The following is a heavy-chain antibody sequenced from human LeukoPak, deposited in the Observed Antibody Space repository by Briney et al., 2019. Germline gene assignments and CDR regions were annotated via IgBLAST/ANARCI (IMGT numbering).Heavy chain of an antibody. V-gene: IGHV4-59*11. CDR3: ARVGAGEYYYYYMDV. D-gene: IGHD3-10*01. J-gene: IGHJ6*03. CDR2: IYYSEST. CDR1: GGSISSHY. Sequence: PSETLSLTCTVSGGSISSHYWSWIRQPPGKGLEWIGYIYYSESTNYNPSLKSRVTISVDTSKNQFSLKLSSVTAADTAVYYCARVGAGEYYYYYMDVWGKGTTVTVSS.